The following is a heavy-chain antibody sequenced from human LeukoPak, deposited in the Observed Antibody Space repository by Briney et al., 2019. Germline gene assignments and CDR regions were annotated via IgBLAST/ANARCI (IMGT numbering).Heavy chain of an antibody. CDR1: GGSISSSSYY. D-gene: IGHD2-2*01. Sequence: SETLSLTCTVSGGSISSSSYYWGWIRQPPGKGLEWIGSIYYSGSTYYNPSLKSRVTISVDTSKNQFSLKLSSVTAADTAVYYCARARGVVVPAAIRDYYYYYMDVWGKGTTVTISS. V-gene: IGHV4-39*07. CDR2: IYYSGST. J-gene: IGHJ6*03. CDR3: ARARGVVVPAAIRDYYYYYMDV.